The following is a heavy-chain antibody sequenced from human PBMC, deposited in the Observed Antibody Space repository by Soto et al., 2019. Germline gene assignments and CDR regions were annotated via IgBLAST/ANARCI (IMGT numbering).Heavy chain of an antibody. D-gene: IGHD3-16*01. Sequence: EVQLVESGGALVQPGGSLRLSCAASGLTFSNYWMHWVRQAPGKGLVWISRMNSDGSNTVYADAVKGRFTISRDSSKNTLYLEMNSRRVDETAVYYCATSKGGGGNGPTTCWGQGTLGTVSS. V-gene: IGHV3-74*01. CDR2: MNSDGSNT. CDR3: ATSKGGGGNGPTTC. CDR1: GLTFSNYW. J-gene: IGHJ4*02.